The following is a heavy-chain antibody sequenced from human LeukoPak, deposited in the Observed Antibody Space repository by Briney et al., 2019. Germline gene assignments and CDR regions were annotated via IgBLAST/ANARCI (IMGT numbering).Heavy chain of an antibody. CDR1: GYTFTSYD. V-gene: IGHV1-8*01. CDR3: ARKGPANYYYYYMDV. J-gene: IGHJ6*03. D-gene: IGHD2-2*01. Sequence: GASVKVSCKASGYTFTSYDINWVRQATGQGLEWMGWMNSNSGNTGYAQKFQGRVTMTRNTSISTAYMELSSLRSEDTAVYFCARKGPANYYYYYMDVWGKGTTVTVSS. CDR2: MNSNSGNT.